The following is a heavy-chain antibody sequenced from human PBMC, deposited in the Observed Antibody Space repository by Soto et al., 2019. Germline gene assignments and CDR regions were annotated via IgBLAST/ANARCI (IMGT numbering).Heavy chain of an antibody. CDR1: GGSISSYY. CDR2: IYYSGST. D-gene: IGHD2-2*02. Sequence: PWETLSLTCTVSGGSISSYYWSWIRQPPGKGLEWIGYIYYSGSTNYNPSLKSRVTISVDTSKNQFSLKLSSVTAADTAVYYCARTPRCSSTSCYKRDYYYYGMDVWGQGTTVTVSS. V-gene: IGHV4-59*01. J-gene: IGHJ6*02. CDR3: ARTPRCSSTSCYKRDYYYYGMDV.